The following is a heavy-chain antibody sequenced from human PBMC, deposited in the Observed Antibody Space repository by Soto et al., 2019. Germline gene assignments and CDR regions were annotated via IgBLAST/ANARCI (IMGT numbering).Heavy chain of an antibody. CDR1: GGSISSSNW. CDR2: IYHSGST. Sequence: QVQLQESGPGLVKPSGTLSLTCAVSGGSISSSNWWSWVRQPPGKGLEWIGEIYHSGSTNYNPSLKSRVTISVDKSENQFSLKLSSVTAADTAVYYCARGIWFGELFRVRRGWFDPWGQGTLVTVSS. J-gene: IGHJ5*02. D-gene: IGHD3-10*01. CDR3: ARGIWFGELFRVRRGWFDP. V-gene: IGHV4-4*02.